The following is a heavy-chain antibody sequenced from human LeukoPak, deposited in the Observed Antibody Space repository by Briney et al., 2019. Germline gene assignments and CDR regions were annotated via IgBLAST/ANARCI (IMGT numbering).Heavy chain of an antibody. CDR3: ARQGAAGKYYYYYLDV. J-gene: IGHJ6*03. CDR1: GYNFPIYW. Sequence: GESLKISCQGSGYNFPIYWIGWVRQMPGQGLEWMGIIYPDDSNTIYGPSFQGQVTISADKSINTAYLEWSSLKASDTAIYYCARQGAAGKYYYYYLDVWGKGTTVNVSS. V-gene: IGHV5-51*01. D-gene: IGHD6-13*01. CDR2: IYPDDSNT.